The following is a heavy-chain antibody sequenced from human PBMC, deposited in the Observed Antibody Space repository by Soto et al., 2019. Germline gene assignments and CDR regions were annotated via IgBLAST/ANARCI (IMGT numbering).Heavy chain of an antibody. CDR2: ISSSSSTI. Sequence: PGGSLRLSCAASGFTFSSYSMNWVRQDPGKGLEWVSYISSSSSTIYYADSVKGRFTISRDNAKNSLYLQMNSLRAEDTAVYYCARDLAHWGYYYMDVWGKGTTVTVSS. CDR3: ARDLAHWGYYYMDV. CDR1: GFTFSSYS. J-gene: IGHJ6*03. V-gene: IGHV3-48*01. D-gene: IGHD3-16*01.